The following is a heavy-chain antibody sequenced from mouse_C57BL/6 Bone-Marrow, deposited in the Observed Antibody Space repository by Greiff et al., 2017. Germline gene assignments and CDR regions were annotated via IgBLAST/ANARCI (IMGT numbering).Heavy chain of an antibody. D-gene: IGHD2-1*01. CDR2: IDPSDSET. Sequence: QVQLQQPGAELVRPGSSVKLSCKASGYTFTSYWMHWVKQRPIQGLEWIGNIDPSDSETHYNQKFKDKATLTVDKSSSTAYMQLSSLTSEDSAVYYCARGEVGNYVFAYWGQGTLVTVSA. CDR3: ARGEVGNYVFAY. CDR1: GYTFTSYW. J-gene: IGHJ3*01. V-gene: IGHV1-52*01.